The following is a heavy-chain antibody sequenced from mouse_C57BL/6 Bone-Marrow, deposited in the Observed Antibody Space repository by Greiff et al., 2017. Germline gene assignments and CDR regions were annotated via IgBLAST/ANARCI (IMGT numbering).Heavy chain of an antibody. J-gene: IGHJ2*01. CDR2: IDPNSGGT. Sequence: QVQLQQPGAELVKPGASVKLSCKASGYTFTSYWMHWVKQRPGRGLEWIGRIDPNSGGTKYNEKFKSKATLTVDKPSSTAYMQLSSLTSEDSAVYYCAREDTTVVTLDYFDYWGQGTTLTVSS. V-gene: IGHV1-72*01. CDR1: GYTFTSYW. D-gene: IGHD1-1*01. CDR3: AREDTTVVTLDYFDY.